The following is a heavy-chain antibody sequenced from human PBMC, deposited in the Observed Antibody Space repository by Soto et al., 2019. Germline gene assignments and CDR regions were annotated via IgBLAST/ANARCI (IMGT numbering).Heavy chain of an antibody. CDR2: IRAKGYGGTT. J-gene: IGHJ4*02. Sequence: GGSLRLSCTTSGFTFGDYAMSWVRQAPGKGLEWLGFIRAKGYGGTTQYAASVNGRFTISRDDSKSIAYLQMNSLKTEDTAVYSRTRGRVGYCSSITSCYYFDYWGQGTLVTVSS. D-gene: IGHD2-2*01. V-gene: IGHV3-49*04. CDR3: TRGRVGYCSSITSCYYFDY. CDR1: GFTFGDYA.